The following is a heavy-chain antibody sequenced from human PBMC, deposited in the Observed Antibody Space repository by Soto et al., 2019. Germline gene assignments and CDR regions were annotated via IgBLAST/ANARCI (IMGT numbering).Heavy chain of an antibody. CDR2: VSFDGSST. CDR1: GFNFNNYA. J-gene: IGHJ6*02. CDR3: AKAGWGGDYYYGLDV. D-gene: IGHD2-21*01. Sequence: QVQVVESGGGVVRPGRSLRLSCAASGFNFNNYAMHWVRQAPGKGLEWVEVVSFDGSSTYYADSVKGRFTISRDSSNNTVSLQMNSLTNDDTAAYYWAKAGWGGDYYYGLDVWGQGTTVTVSS. V-gene: IGHV3-30*18.